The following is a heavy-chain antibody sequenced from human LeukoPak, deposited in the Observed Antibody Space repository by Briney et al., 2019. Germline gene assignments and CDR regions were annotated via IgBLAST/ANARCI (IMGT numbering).Heavy chain of an antibody. J-gene: IGHJ4*02. CDR3: ARGVLSCCFNY. CDR1: GFTFSSYE. V-gene: IGHV3-48*03. D-gene: IGHD4/OR15-4a*01. CDR2: ISSSGGAI. Sequence: GGSLRLSCAASGFTFSSYEMNWVRQAPGKGLEWVSYISSSGGAIYYADSVKGRFTISRDNAKNSLYLQMSSLRAEDTAVYYCARGVLSCCFNYWGQGTLVTVSS.